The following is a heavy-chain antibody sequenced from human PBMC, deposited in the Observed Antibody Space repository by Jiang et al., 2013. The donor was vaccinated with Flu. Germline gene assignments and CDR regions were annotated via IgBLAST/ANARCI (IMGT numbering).Heavy chain of an antibody. V-gene: IGHV3-11*03. CDR2: ISSSGSYT. D-gene: IGHD2-15*01. CDR1: GFTFSDYY. J-gene: IGHJ4*02. CDR3: ARRYCSGGSCYPMTFDY. Sequence: QLLESGGGLVQPGGSLRLSCATSGFTFSDYYMNWIRQAPGKGLEWVSYISSSGSYTNYADSVKGRFTISRDNAKNSLYLLMNSLRAEDTAVYYCARRYCSGGSCYPMTFDYWGQGTLVTVSS.